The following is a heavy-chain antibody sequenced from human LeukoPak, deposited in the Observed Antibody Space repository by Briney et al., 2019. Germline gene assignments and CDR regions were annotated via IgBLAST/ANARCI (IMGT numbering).Heavy chain of an antibody. CDR2: ISGSGGST. Sequence: GGSLRLSCAASGFTFSSYAMSWVRQAPGKGLEWVSAISGSGGSTYYADSVKGRFTVSRDNAKNSLFLQMNSLRAEDTALYYCARGYSRAAFDIWGQGTMVTVSS. CDR1: GFTFSSYA. V-gene: IGHV3-23*01. D-gene: IGHD2-15*01. J-gene: IGHJ3*02. CDR3: ARGYSRAAFDI.